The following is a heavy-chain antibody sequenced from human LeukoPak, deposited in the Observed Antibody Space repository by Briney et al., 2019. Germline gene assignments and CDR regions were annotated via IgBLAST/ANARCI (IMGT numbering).Heavy chain of an antibody. CDR1: GYTFTSYG. CDR3: ARDRGGWRYYYDSSGYGDI. J-gene: IGHJ3*02. CDR2: ISAYNGNT. D-gene: IGHD3-22*01. V-gene: IGHV1-18*01. Sequence: ASVKVSCKASGYTFTSYGISWVRQAPGQGLEWMGWISAYNGNTNYAQKLQGRVTMAPDTSTSTAYMELRSLRSDDTAVYYCARDRGGWRYYYDSSGYGDIWGQGTMVTVSS.